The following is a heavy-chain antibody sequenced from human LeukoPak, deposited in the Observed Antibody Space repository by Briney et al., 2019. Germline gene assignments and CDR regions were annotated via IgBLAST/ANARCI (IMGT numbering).Heavy chain of an antibody. CDR2: IKQDGSEI. V-gene: IGHV3-7*05. J-gene: IGHJ3*02. CDR3: ARDGFSSCYPYDAFDI. CDR1: GFNFNSYW. D-gene: IGHD3-22*01. Sequence: PGGSLRLSCAASGFNFNSYWMSWVRQAPGKGLECVANIKQDGSEIYFVDSVKGRFTISRDNSKNTLYLQMNSLRAEDTAVYYCARDGFSSCYPYDAFDIWGRGTVVTVSS.